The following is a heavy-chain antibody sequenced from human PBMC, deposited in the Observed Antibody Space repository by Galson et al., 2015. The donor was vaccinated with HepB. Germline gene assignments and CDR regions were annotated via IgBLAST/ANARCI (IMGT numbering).Heavy chain of an antibody. J-gene: IGHJ6*02. CDR2: FDPEDGET. CDR1: GYTLTELS. D-gene: IGHD2-2*01. Sequence: SVKVSCKVSGYTLTELSMHWVRQAPGKGLEWMGGFDPEDGETIYAQKFQGRVTMTEDTSTDTAYMELSSLRSEDTAVYYCATDWARSSTSLGYYYYGMDVWGQGTTVTVSS. V-gene: IGHV1-24*01. CDR3: ATDWARSSTSLGYYYYGMDV.